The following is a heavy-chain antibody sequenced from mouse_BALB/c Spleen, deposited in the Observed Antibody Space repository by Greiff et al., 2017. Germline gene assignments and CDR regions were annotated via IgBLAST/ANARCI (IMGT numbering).Heavy chain of an antibody. J-gene: IGHJ3*01. D-gene: IGHD2-2*01. V-gene: IGHV5-4*02. Sequence: EVKVVESGGGLVKPGGSLKLSCAASGFTFSDYYMYWVRQTPEKRLEWVATISDGGSYTYYPDSVKGRFTISRDNAKNNLYLQMSSLKSEDTAMYYCARGNYGYDGFAYWGQGTLVTVSA. CDR1: GFTFSDYY. CDR3: ARGNYGYDGFAY. CDR2: ISDGGSYT.